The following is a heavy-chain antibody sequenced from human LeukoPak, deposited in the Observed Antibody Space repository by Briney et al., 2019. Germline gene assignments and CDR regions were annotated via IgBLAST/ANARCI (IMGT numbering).Heavy chain of an antibody. D-gene: IGHD4-23*01. CDR2: ILNDGSTR. Sequence: GRSLRLSCAASGFTFSGFGMHWVRQVPGKGLEWVTFILNDGSTRYYADSVKGRFTISRDNSKNTLFLQMDSLRPEDTGVYFCARGRGGNGFSHFDYWGQGTLVTVSS. J-gene: IGHJ4*02. V-gene: IGHV3-30-3*01. CDR3: ARGRGGNGFSHFDY. CDR1: GFTFSGFG.